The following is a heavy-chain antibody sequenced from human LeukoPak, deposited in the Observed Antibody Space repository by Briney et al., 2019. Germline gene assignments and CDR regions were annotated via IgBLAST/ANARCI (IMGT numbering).Heavy chain of an antibody. CDR3: ARHRGLSGYEGIDY. Sequence: GESLKISCKGSGYSFTSYWIGLVRQIPGKGLEWMGIIYPVDSATSYNPSFHGQTTISADKSISTAYLQWSRLKASDTALYCCARHRGLSGYEGIDYWGQGTLVTVSS. V-gene: IGHV5-51*01. D-gene: IGHD5-12*01. J-gene: IGHJ4*02. CDR1: GYSFTSYW. CDR2: IYPVDSAT.